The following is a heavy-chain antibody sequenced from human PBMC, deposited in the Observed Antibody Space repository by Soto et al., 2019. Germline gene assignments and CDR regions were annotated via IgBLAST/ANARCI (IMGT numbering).Heavy chain of an antibody. CDR2: INPSGGST. J-gene: IGHJ4*02. D-gene: IGHD4-17*01. V-gene: IGHV1-46*01. CDR1: GYTFTSYY. CDR3: ARVQRPYGDYSKFDY. Sequence: ASVKVSCKASGYTFTSYYMHWVRQAPGQGLEWMGIINPSGGSTSYAQKFKGRVTMTRDTSTSTVYMELSSLRSEATAVYYCARVQRPYGDYSKFDYWGQGTLVTVSS.